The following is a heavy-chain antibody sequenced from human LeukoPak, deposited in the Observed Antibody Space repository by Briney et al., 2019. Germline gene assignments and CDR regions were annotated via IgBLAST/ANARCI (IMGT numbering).Heavy chain of an antibody. CDR1: GYTFSNYG. CDR2: ISAYTGDA. D-gene: IGHD3-22*01. J-gene: IGHJ4*02. CDR3: ARTPTGHYGSSGYFPYYFDY. Sequence: ASVKVSCEASGYTFSNYGISWLRQAPGQGLEWMGLISAYTGDANYPQNLQGRVIMTTDTSTSTAYMELRSLRSDDTAVYYCARTPTGHYGSSGYFPYYFDYWGQGTLVTASS. V-gene: IGHV1-18*01.